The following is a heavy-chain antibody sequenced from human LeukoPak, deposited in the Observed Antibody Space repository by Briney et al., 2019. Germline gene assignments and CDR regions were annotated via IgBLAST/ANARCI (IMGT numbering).Heavy chain of an antibody. CDR3: ARDHSGYDTYYGLDV. J-gene: IGHJ6*02. Sequence: KPSETLSLTCTVSGGSVSSGSFYWTWIRQPPGKGLEYIGYITYRGTAKYNASLRSRVSISVQTSQNQFFLKLNSVTAADTAVYYCARDHSGYDTYYGLDVWGQGTTVTVSS. V-gene: IGHV4-61*01. CDR2: ITYRGTA. D-gene: IGHD5-12*01. CDR1: GGSVSSGSFY.